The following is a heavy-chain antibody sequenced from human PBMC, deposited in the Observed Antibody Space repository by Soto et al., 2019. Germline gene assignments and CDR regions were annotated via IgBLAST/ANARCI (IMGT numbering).Heavy chain of an antibody. CDR1: GFTFSSYA. V-gene: IGHV3-30-3*01. CDR2: ISYDGSNK. D-gene: IGHD5-18*01. Sequence: PGGSLRLSCAASGFTFSSYAMHWGRQAPGKGLEWVAVISYDGSNKYYADSVKGRFTISRDNSKNKLYLQMNSLRAEDTAVYYCARDPHPTWIQLWLLRKPVDYWGQGTLVTVSS. J-gene: IGHJ4*02. CDR3: ARDPHPTWIQLWLLRKPVDY.